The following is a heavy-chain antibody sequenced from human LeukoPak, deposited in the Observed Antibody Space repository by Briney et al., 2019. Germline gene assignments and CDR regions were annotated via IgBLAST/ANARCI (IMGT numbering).Heavy chain of an antibody. CDR1: GFTFSSYG. CDR2: IRYDGSNK. V-gene: IGHV3-30*02. J-gene: IGHJ4*02. CDR3: AKDIITNPTVPMA. Sequence: GGSLRLSCAASGFTFSSYGMHWVRQAPGKGLEWVAFIRYDGSNKYYADSVRGRFTISRGNSKNTLYLQMNSLRAEDTAVYYCAKDIITNPTVPMAWGQGTLVTVSS. D-gene: IGHD4-17*01.